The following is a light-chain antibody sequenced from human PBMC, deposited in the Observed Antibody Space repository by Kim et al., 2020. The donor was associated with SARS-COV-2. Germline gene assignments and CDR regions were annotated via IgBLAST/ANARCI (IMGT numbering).Light chain of an antibody. V-gene: IGLV3-9*01. Sequence: SVALGQTARLTCGGNNIQTKNVPCYRQEPGQAPVLVMYKDSKRPSGIPERFSGSNSGNTATLSISRAQAGDEADYYCQVWDSGTWVFGGGTKLTVL. CDR1: NIQTKN. CDR2: KDS. CDR3: QVWDSGTWV. J-gene: IGLJ3*02.